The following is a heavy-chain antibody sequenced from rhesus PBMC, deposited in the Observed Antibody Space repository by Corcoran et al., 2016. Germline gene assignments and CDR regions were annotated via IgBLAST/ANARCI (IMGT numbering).Heavy chain of an antibody. D-gene: IGHD6-25*01. V-gene: IGHV3S42*01. Sequence: EVQLVESGGGLAKPGGSLRLSCAASGFTFSSYWMNWVRQTQGKGLGWISAINRGGGSTYYADSVKGRFTISRDNSKNTLSLRMNSLRAEDTAVYYCAKVGGSWGYWGQGVLVTVSS. J-gene: IGHJ4*01. CDR1: GFTFSSYW. CDR3: AKVGGSWGY. CDR2: INRGGGST.